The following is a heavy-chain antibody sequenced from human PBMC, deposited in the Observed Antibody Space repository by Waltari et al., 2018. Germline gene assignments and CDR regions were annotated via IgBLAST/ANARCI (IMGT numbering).Heavy chain of an antibody. V-gene: IGHV4-59*01. J-gene: IGHJ4*02. CDR3: ARRNWGFDY. D-gene: IGHD7-27*01. CDR1: GGSISSYY. Sequence: QVQLQESGPGLVKPSETLSLTCTVSGGSISSYYWSWIRQPPGKGLEWIGYIYHSGSTNYNPSLKSRVTISVDTSKNQFSLKLSSVTAADTAVYYCARRNWGFDYWGQGTLVTVSS. CDR2: IYHSGST.